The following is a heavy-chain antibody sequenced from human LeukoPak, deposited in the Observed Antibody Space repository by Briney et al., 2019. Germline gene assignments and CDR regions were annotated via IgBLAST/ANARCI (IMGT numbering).Heavy chain of an antibody. CDR3: ATDLGSSRPNF. CDR1: GFSFSTYW. CDR2: IKQDGSEK. J-gene: IGHJ4*02. Sequence: PGGSLRLSCAASGFSFSTYWMSWVRQARGKGLEWVANIKQDGSEKYYVDSAKGRFTISRDNAKNSLYLQMNSLRAEDTAVYYCATDLGSSRPNFWGQGILVTVSS. D-gene: IGHD6-13*01. V-gene: IGHV3-7*01.